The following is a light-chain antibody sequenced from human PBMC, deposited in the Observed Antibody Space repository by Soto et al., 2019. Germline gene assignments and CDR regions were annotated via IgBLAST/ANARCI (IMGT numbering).Light chain of an antibody. J-gene: IGLJ2*01. CDR3: SSYAGSNTPVL. Sequence: QSALTQPPSASGSPGQSVTISCTGTSSDVGAYKYVSWYQQHPGKAPKLLIYEVTSRPSGVPDRFSGSKSGNTASLTVSGLQGEDEADYYCSSYAGSNTPVLFGGGTKVTVL. CDR1: SSDVGAYKY. CDR2: EVT. V-gene: IGLV2-8*01.